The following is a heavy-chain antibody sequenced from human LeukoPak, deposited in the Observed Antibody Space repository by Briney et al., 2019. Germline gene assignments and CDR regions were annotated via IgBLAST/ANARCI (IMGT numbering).Heavy chain of an antibody. D-gene: IGHD3-10*01. CDR2: INHSGRT. CDR3: ARKGYYSGSGSYYIRYYFDY. Sequence: PQSLSLTCAVYSGSFSGYYSGWIRHPPGEGLGWIGEINHSGRTNYNTSPKSRVTISVDTSKSQFYLKPSSVTAADTAVYYCARKGYYSGSGSYYIRYYFDYWGQGNVATVTS. J-gene: IGHJ4*02. CDR1: SGSFSGYY. V-gene: IGHV4-34*01.